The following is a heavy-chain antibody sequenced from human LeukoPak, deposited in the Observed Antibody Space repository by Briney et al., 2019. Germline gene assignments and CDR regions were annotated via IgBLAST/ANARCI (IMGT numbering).Heavy chain of an antibody. CDR1: GFTFSTYA. D-gene: IGHD5-18*01. CDR3: ANRGYNYGLDAFDI. V-gene: IGHV3-23*01. Sequence: GGSLRLSCAASGFTFSTYAMSWVRQAPGKGLEWVSAISGSGGTTYYADSVKGRFTISRDDSKNTLYLQMNSLRAEDTAVYYCANRGYNYGLDAFDIWGQGTMVTVSS. CDR2: ISGSGGTT. J-gene: IGHJ3*02.